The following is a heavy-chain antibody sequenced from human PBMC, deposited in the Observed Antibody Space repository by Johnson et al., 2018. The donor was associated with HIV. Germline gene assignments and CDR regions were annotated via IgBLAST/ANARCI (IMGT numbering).Heavy chain of an antibody. V-gene: IGHV3-20*04. Sequence: MLLVESGGGVVQPGRSLRLSCAASGFSFDDYGMSWVRQAPGKGLDWVAGITWNGVRINNADSVQGRFSISRANVKNSLYLQMDSLRDEDTAFYYCARDPTIEASRLTGDFGAFDIWGQGTMVIVSS. D-gene: IGHD7-27*01. CDR2: ITWNGVRI. CDR1: GFSFDDYG. CDR3: ARDPTIEASRLTGDFGAFDI. J-gene: IGHJ3*02.